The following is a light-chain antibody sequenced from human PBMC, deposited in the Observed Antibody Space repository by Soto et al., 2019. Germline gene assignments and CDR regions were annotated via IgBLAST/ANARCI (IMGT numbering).Light chain of an antibody. CDR3: QQYNNYGSWT. V-gene: IGKV1-5*03. J-gene: IGKJ1*01. CDR2: KAS. Sequence: DIQVTQSPSTLSASVGDRVTITCRASQSISGWLAWHQQKPGKAPNLLIYKASTLESGVPSRFSGSGSGTEFTLTISGLQPDDFATYYCQQYNNYGSWTFGQGTKVEIK. CDR1: QSISGW.